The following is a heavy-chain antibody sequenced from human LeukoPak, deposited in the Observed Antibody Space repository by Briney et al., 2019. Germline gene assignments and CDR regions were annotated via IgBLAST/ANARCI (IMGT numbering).Heavy chain of an antibody. CDR1: GGSISSGGYY. V-gene: IGHV4-31*03. CDR3: AREVSCCGGDLKTPDAFDI. CDR2: IYYSGST. D-gene: IGHD2-21*02. Sequence: SETLSLTCTVSGGSISSGGYYWSWIRQHPGKGLEWIGYIYYSGSTYYNPSLKSRVTISVDTSKNQFSLKLSSVTAADTAVYYCAREVSCCGGDLKTPDAFDIWGQGTMVTVSS. J-gene: IGHJ3*02.